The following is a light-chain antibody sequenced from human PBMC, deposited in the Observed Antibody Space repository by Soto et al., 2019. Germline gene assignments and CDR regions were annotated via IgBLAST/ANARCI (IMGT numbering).Light chain of an antibody. CDR3: QSYDSSLSGWV. Sequence: QSVLTQPPSVSGAPGQRVTIFCTGSSSNVGAGSDLHWYQQLPGTAPKLLIYGNNDRPSGVPDRFSGSKSDTSASLAISGLQAEDEADYYCQSYDSSLSGWVFGGGTKLTVL. CDR2: GNN. V-gene: IGLV1-40*01. CDR1: SSNVGAGSD. J-gene: IGLJ3*02.